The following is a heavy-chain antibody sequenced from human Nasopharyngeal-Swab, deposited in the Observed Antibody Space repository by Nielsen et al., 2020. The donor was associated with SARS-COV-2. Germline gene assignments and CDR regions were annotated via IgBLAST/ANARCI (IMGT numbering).Heavy chain of an antibody. CDR3: ARGPLSRQYSSGYDYTPHVFQH. Sequence: ESLKISCAASGFTFSSYAMSWVRQAPGKGLEWIGEINHGGSTNYKPSLKSRVTISIDTSKNQFSLKLSSVTAADTAVYYCARGPLSRQYSSGYDYTPHVFQHWGQGTLVTVSS. V-gene: IGHV4-34*01. CDR2: INHGGST. CDR1: GFTFSSYA. J-gene: IGHJ1*01. D-gene: IGHD3-22*01.